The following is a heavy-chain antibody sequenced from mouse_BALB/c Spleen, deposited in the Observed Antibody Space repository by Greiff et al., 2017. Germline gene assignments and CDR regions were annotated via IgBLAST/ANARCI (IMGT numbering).Heavy chain of an antibody. Sequence: VQLKQSGAELVKPGASVKLSCTASGFNIKDTYMHWVKQRPEQGLEWIGRIDPANGNTKYDPKFQGKATITADTSSNPAYLQLSSLTSEVTAVEYCARGAGNYDAMDYWGQGTSVTVAA. CDR2: IDPANGNT. V-gene: IGHV14-3*02. D-gene: IGHD1-1*02. J-gene: IGHJ4*01. CDR3: ARGAGNYDAMDY. CDR1: GFNIKDTY.